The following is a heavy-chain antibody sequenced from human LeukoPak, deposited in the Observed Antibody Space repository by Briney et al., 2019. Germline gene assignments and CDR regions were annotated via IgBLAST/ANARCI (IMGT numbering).Heavy chain of an antibody. CDR2: INPSDSST. J-gene: IGHJ5*02. Sequence: ASVKVSCKASGYSFTSHYMHWVRQAPGQALEWLGLINPSDSSTLYAQKFQGRVTMTRDMSTTTDYMELSSLRSEDTAVYYCARDNSVGDVAWWFDPWGQGTLVTVPS. CDR3: ARDNSVGDVAWWFDP. D-gene: IGHD1-26*01. CDR1: GYSFTSHY. V-gene: IGHV1-46*01.